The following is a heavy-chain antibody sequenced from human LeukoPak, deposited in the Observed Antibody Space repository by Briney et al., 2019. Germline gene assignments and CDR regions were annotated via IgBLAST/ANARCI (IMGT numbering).Heavy chain of an antibody. J-gene: IGHJ4*02. V-gene: IGHV3-7*03. Sequence: GGSLRLSCAASGFTFSSYWMSWVRQAPGKGLEWVANIKQDGSEKYYVDSVKGRFTISRDNSKNTLYLQMNSLRAEDRAVYYCARDRDTSAWGYFDYWGQGTLVTVSS. CDR3: ARDRDTSAWGYFDY. D-gene: IGHD3-16*01. CDR1: GFTFSSYW. CDR2: IKQDGSEK.